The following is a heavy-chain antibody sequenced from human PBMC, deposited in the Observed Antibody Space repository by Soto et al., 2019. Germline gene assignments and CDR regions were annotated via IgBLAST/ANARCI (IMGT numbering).Heavy chain of an antibody. CDR3: ARDLRYCSGGSCYPENFDY. J-gene: IGHJ4*02. V-gene: IGHV1-69*13. Sequence: SVKVSCKASGGTFSSYAISWVRQAPGQGLEWMGGIIPIFGTTNYAQKFQGRVTITADESTSTAYMELSSLRSEDTAVYYCARDLRYCSGGSCYPENFDYWGQGTLVTVSS. CDR2: IIPIFGTT. CDR1: GGTFSSYA. D-gene: IGHD2-15*01.